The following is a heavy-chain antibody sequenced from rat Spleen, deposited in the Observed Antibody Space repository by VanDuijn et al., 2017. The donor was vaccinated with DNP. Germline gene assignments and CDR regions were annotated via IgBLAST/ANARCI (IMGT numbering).Heavy chain of an antibody. CDR1: GFTFSNYW. D-gene: IGHD1-11*01. J-gene: IGHJ2*01. Sequence: EVQLVESGGGLVQPGRSLKLSCAASGFTFSNYWMYWIRQAPGKGLEWVASISASGGSTSYRDSVKGRFTISRDNAKSILYLQMDSLRSEETATFYCTTDFERGYWGQGVMVTVSS. CDR2: ISASGGST. CDR3: TTDFERGY. V-gene: IGHV5-19*01.